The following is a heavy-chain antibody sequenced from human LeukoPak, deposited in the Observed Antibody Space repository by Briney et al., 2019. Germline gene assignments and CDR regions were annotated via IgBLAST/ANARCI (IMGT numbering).Heavy chain of an antibody. J-gene: IGHJ3*01. Sequence: GGSLRLSCAASGFTFSSYSMSWVRQAPGKGLEWVSSISSSSSYIHYADSAKGRFTISRDNAQNSLYLQMNSLRVEDTAVYYCLGAFDFWGQGTMVTVSS. CDR2: ISSSSSYI. CDR3: LGAFDF. V-gene: IGHV3-21*01. CDR1: GFTFSSYS.